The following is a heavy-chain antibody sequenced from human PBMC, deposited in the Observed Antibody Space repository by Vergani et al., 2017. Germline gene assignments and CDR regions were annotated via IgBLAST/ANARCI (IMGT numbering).Heavy chain of an antibody. Sequence: QLQLQESGPGLVKPSETLSLTCTVSGGSISSSRYYWGWIRQPPGKGLEWIGNIYYSGSTYYNPSLKSRVTISVDTSKNEFYLKLSAVTDADTAVYYVASGYPIYEFWSGYYRTWGQGTLVTVSS. CDR1: GGSISSSRYY. J-gene: IGHJ5*02. CDR3: ASGYPIYEFWSGYYRT. CDR2: IYYSGST. D-gene: IGHD3-3*01. V-gene: IGHV4-39*01.